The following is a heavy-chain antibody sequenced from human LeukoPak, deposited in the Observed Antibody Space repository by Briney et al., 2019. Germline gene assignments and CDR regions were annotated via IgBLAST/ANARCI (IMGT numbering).Heavy chain of an antibody. CDR2: IYYSGNT. V-gene: IGHV4-59*08. J-gene: IGHJ3*02. CDR1: GGSISSYY. CDR3: ARRHASSDAFDI. Sequence: PSETLSLTCTVSGGSISSYYWSWIRQPPGKGLEWIGYIYYSGNTNYNPSLKGRVTISVDTSKNQFSLKLRSVTAADTAVYYCARRHASSDAFDIWGQGTMVTVSS.